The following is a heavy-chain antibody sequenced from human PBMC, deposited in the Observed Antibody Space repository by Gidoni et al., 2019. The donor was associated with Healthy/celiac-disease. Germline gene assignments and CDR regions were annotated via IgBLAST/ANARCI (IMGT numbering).Heavy chain of an antibody. D-gene: IGHD6-6*01. CDR2: INHSGST. CDR3: ARGRGAARRVDY. Sequence: QLQLQQCGAGLLKPSVTLSLTCAVYGGSFSGYYWSWIRQPPGKGLEWIGEINHSGSTNYNPSLKSRVTISVDTSKNQFSLKLSSVTAADTAVYYCARGRGAARRVDYWGQGTLVTVSS. J-gene: IGHJ4*02. CDR1: GGSFSGYY. V-gene: IGHV4-34*01.